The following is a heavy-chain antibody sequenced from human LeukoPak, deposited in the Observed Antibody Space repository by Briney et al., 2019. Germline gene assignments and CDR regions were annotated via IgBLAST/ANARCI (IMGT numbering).Heavy chain of an antibody. Sequence: GRSLRLSCAASGFTFDDYAMHWVRQAPGKGVEWVSGISWNSGSIGYADCVKGRFTISKDNAKNSLYLQMNSLRAEDTALYYCAKGSGLYYFDYWGQGTLVTVSS. CDR1: GFTFDDYA. V-gene: IGHV3-9*01. J-gene: IGHJ4*02. CDR3: AKGSGLYYFDY. CDR2: ISWNSGSI. D-gene: IGHD6-19*01.